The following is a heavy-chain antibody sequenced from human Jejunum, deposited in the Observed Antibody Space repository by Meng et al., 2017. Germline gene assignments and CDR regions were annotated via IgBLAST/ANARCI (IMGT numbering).Heavy chain of an antibody. D-gene: IGHD6-19*01. J-gene: IGHJ4*02. CDR1: GGSISNSF. CDR2: IYYTGLT. Sequence: GSLRLSCTVSGGSISNSFWTWIRQTPGKGLEWIGDIYYTGLTNYNPSLKSRVTMSLDTPKNQFSLKLNSVTAADTAVYFCARGSRGVDYYFEFWGPGVLVTVSS. V-gene: IGHV4-59*01. CDR3: ARGSRGVDYYFEF.